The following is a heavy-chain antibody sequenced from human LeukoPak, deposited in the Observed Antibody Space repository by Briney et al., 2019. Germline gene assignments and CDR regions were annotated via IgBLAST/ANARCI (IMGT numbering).Heavy chain of an antibody. CDR1: GFTFSSYS. V-gene: IGHV3-21*01. CDR2: ISSSSSYI. D-gene: IGHD3-9*01. Sequence: KSGGSLRLSCAASGFTFSSYSMNWVRQAPGKGLEWVSSISSSSSYIYYADSVKGRFTISRDNAKNSLYLQMNSLRAEDTAVYYCARDLRVTRRVLRYFDWLLATTLDVWGKGTTVTVSS. J-gene: IGHJ6*04. CDR3: ARDLRVTRRVLRYFDWLLATTLDV.